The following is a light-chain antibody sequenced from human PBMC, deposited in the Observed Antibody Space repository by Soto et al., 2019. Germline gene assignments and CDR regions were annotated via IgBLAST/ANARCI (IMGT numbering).Light chain of an antibody. CDR3: GTDAGNSIMV. Sequence: QSALTQPASVSGSPGQSITISCTGTSSDIGTYDLVSWYQQHPGKAPKVIIYEGTKRPSGVSSRFSGSKSGNTASLTISGLQAEDGADYHGGTDAGNSIMVFGGGTKLTVL. CDR1: SSDIGTYDL. V-gene: IGLV2-23*01. J-gene: IGLJ3*02. CDR2: EGT.